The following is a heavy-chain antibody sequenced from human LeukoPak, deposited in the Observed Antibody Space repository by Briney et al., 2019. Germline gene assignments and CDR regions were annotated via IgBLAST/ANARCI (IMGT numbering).Heavy chain of an antibody. CDR3: ARGNYYDSSGYYHVAFDY. CDR2: IYYSGST. Sequence: PSETLSLTCTVSGGSISSYYWSWIRQPPGKGLEWIGYIYYSGSTNYNPSLKSRVIISVDTSKNQFSLKLSSVTAADTAVYYCARGNYYDSSGYYHVAFDYWGQGTLVTVSS. D-gene: IGHD3-22*01. CDR1: GGSISSYY. J-gene: IGHJ4*02. V-gene: IGHV4-59*01.